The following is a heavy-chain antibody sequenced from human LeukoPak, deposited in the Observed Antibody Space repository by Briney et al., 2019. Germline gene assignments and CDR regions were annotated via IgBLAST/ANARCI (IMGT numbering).Heavy chain of an antibody. CDR3: ASLAAAGNFDY. D-gene: IGHD6-13*01. V-gene: IGHV1-46*01. J-gene: IGHJ4*02. CDR2: INPIGGST. Sequence: ASVKVSCKASGYTFTSYYMHWVRQAPGQGLEWMGIINPIGGSTSYAQKFQGRVTMTRDTSTSTVYMELSSLRSEDTAVYYCASLAAAGNFDYWGQGTLVTVSS. CDR1: GYTFTSYY.